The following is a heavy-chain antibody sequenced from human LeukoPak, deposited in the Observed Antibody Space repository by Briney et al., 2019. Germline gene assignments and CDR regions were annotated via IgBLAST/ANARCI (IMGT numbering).Heavy chain of an antibody. CDR1: GGSFSGYY. D-gene: IGHD6-13*01. CDR2: INHSGST. J-gene: IGHJ4*02. V-gene: IGHV4-34*01. Sequence: SETLSLTCAVYGGSFSGYYWSWIRQPPGKGLEWIGEINHSGSTNYNPSLKSRVTISVDTSKSQFSLKLSSVTAADTAVYYCASLAAAGTPFDYWGQGTLVTVSS. CDR3: ASLAAAGTPFDY.